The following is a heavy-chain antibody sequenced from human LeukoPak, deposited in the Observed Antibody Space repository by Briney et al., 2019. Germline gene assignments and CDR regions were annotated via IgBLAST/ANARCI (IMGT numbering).Heavy chain of an antibody. D-gene: IGHD3-22*01. J-gene: IGHJ4*02. CDR3: ARETELVVLYYFDY. V-gene: IGHV4-39*02. Sequence: SETLSLTCTVSGGSISSSSYYWGWIRQPPGKGLEWIGSIYYSGSTYYNPSLKSRVTISVDTSKNQFSLKMTSVTAADTAVYYCARETELVVLYYFDYWGQGTLVTVSS. CDR2: IYYSGST. CDR1: GGSISSSSYY.